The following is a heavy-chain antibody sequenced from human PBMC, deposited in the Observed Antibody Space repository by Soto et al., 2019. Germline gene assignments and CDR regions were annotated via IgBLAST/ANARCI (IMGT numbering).Heavy chain of an antibody. J-gene: IGHJ4*02. CDR3: ARSTRQYASGRSKRTFDC. Sequence: GVSLRLSCAASGFSVSSSYMTWVRQAPGKGLEWVSLIYGGGSTYYADSVKGRFTISRDNSKNTLDLQMDNLRVEDTAVYFCARSTRQYASGRSKRTFDCRGQGTLVTVSS. D-gene: IGHD3-10*01. CDR1: GFSVSSSY. CDR2: IYGGGST. V-gene: IGHV3-53*01.